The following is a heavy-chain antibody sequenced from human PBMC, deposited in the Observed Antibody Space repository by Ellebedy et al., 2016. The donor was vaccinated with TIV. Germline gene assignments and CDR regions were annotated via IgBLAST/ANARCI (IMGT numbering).Heavy chain of an antibody. J-gene: IGHJ4*02. CDR1: EFALSAHW. Sequence: GGSLRLXXVASEFALSAHWMQWVRQVPGKGLVWVSLMNYDGTVTTYADSVKGRFTISRDNAKNTLYLQMNSLRAEDTALYYCARFFWAYASDVWGQGVPVTVSS. D-gene: IGHD3-16*01. V-gene: IGHV3-74*01. CDR3: ARFFWAYASDV. CDR2: MNYDGTVT.